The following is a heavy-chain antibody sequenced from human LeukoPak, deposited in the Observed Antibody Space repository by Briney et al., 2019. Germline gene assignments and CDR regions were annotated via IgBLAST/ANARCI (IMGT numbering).Heavy chain of an antibody. D-gene: IGHD6-6*01. Sequence: ASVKVSCKASGYTFTSYDINWARQATGQGLEWMGWINPNSGGTNYAQKFQGRVTMTRDTSISTAYMELSRLRSDDTAVYYCARVSRYSSSSYFPYYYYYMDVWGKGTTVTVSS. CDR3: ARVSRYSSSSYFPYYYYYMDV. CDR2: INPNSGGT. J-gene: IGHJ6*03. CDR1: GYTFTSYD. V-gene: IGHV1-2*02.